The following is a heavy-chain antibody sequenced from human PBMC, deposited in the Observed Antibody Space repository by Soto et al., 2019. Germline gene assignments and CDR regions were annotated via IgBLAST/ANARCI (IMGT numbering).Heavy chain of an antibody. V-gene: IGHV4-59*01. CDR3: VSYDRQSRRYALDY. CDR1: GCSINYYY. CDR2: VYYDGST. D-gene: IGHD3-16*01. J-gene: IGHJ4*02. Sequence: SETLSLTCTVSGCSINYYYWSWIRQPPGKELEWIGYVYYDGSTKYNPSLESRVTMSIDTSKNQFSLKLSSVITADTAVYYCVSYDRQSRRYALDYWGQGMLVTVSS.